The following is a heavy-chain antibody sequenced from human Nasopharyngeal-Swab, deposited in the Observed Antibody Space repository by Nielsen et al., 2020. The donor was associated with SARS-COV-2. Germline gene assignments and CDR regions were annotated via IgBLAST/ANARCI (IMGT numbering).Heavy chain of an antibody. Sequence: GGSLRLSCAASGFTFSSYGMHWVRQAPGKGLEWVAVISYDGSNKYYADSVKDRFTISRDNSKNTLYLQMNSLRAEDTAVYYCTRRGRGYYYYGMDVWGQGTTVTVSS. J-gene: IGHJ6*02. V-gene: IGHV3-30*03. D-gene: IGHD3-10*01. CDR2: ISYDGSNK. CDR1: GFTFSSYG. CDR3: TRRGRGYYYYGMDV.